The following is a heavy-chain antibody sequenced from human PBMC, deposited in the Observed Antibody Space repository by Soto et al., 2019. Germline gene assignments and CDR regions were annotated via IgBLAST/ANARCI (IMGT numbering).Heavy chain of an antibody. CDR3: ARHIGSGWNSYYYGMDV. V-gene: IGHV4-39*01. D-gene: IGHD6-19*01. CDR2: IYYSGST. CDR1: GGSISSSSYY. J-gene: IGHJ6*02. Sequence: PSETLSLTCTVSGGSISSSSYYWGWIRQPPGKGLEWSGSIYYSGSTYYNPSLKSRVTISVDTSKNQFSLKLTSVTAADTAKYYCARHIGSGWNSYYYGMDVWGQGTTVTVS.